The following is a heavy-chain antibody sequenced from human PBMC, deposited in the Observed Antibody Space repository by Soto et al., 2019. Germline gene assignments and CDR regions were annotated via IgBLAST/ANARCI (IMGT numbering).Heavy chain of an antibody. J-gene: IGHJ4*02. CDR1: GFTFSNYA. V-gene: IGHV3-23*01. Sequence: EVQLLESGGGLVQPGGSLRLSCAASGFTFSNYAMTWVRQAPGKGLEWVSVISGSGGNTYYADSVKGRFTISRDNSQNTLSLHINSLRAEDTAVYYCAERTMSSVWPFDYWGQGTLVTVSS. CDR3: AERTMSSVWPFDY. CDR2: ISGSGGNT. D-gene: IGHD6-19*01.